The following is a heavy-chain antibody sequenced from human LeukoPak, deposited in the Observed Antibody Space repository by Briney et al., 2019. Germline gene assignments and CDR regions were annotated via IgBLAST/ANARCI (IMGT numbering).Heavy chain of an antibody. D-gene: IGHD1-7*01. V-gene: IGHV4-61*01. J-gene: IGHJ4*02. CDR2: IYYSGST. Sequence: SETLSLTCTVSGGSVSSGSYYWSWIRQPPGKGLEWIGYIYYSGSTNYNPSLKSRVTISVDTSKNQFSLKLSSVTAADTAVYYCARDDGNYYFDYWGQGTLVTVSS. CDR3: ARDDGNYYFDY. CDR1: GGSVSSGSYY.